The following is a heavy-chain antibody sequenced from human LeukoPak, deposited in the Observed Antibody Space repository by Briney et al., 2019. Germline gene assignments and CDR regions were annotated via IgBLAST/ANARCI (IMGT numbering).Heavy chain of an antibody. CDR3: ARGRQMGAPYYFES. V-gene: IGHV1-8*03. Sequence: ASVKVSCKASGYTFINYEINWVRQATGQGLEWMGGMNPHSANTDYAQRFQDRVTFTRDTSTNTAYMELSSVRSEDTAIYYCARGRQMGAPYYFESWGQGTLVTVSS. J-gene: IGHJ4*02. CDR1: GYTFINYE. D-gene: IGHD3-16*01. CDR2: MNPHSANT.